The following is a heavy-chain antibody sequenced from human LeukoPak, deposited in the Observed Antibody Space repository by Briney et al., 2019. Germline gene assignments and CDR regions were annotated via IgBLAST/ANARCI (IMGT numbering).Heavy chain of an antibody. CDR3: ARQDSRGWQTTPGEWFDP. CDR1: GYSFTSYW. J-gene: IGHJ5*02. D-gene: IGHD6-19*01. V-gene: IGHV5-10-1*01. Sequence: GESLRISCKGSGYSFTSYWISWARQMPGKGLEWMGRIDPSDSYTNYSPSFQGHVTISADKSISTAYLQWSSLKASDTAMYYCARQDSRGWQTTPGEWFDPWGQGTQVTVSS. CDR2: IDPSDSYT.